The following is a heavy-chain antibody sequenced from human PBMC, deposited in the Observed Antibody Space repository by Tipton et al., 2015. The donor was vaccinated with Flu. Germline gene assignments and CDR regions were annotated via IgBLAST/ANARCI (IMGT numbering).Heavy chain of an antibody. D-gene: IGHD6-19*01. CDR2: VFYTGTT. V-gene: IGHV4-38-2*01. CDR1: GYSVSSGYY. Sequence: LRLSCAVSGYSVSSGYYWGWIRQPPGKGLEWIGNVFYTGTTDYNPSLRSRVTISVDTSKSQFSLNLRSVTAADTAVYYCAAVPGNGNWFDPWGQGALVTVSS. CDR3: AAVPGNGNWFDP. J-gene: IGHJ5*02.